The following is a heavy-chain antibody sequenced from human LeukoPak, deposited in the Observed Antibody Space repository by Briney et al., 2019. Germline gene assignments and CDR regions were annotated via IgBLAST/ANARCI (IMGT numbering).Heavy chain of an antibody. CDR1: GFTFYSYA. Sequence: PGGSLRLSCAASGFTFYSYAMSWVRQAPGKGLEWVSTISGSGAGAYYADSVKGRFTISRDNAKYSLYLQMNSLRDEDTAVYYCARAYTGFDYWGQGTLVTVSS. CDR3: ARAYTGFDY. J-gene: IGHJ4*02. CDR2: ISGSGAGA. D-gene: IGHD2-2*02. V-gene: IGHV3-23*01.